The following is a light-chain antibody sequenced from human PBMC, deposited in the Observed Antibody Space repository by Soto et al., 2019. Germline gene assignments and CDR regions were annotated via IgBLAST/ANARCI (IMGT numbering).Light chain of an antibody. J-gene: IGKJ1*01. Sequence: IQMTQSPASVSASVGDRVTMTCRASQGVGGWLAWYQQKPGKAPKLLIYKASTLKSGVPSRFSGSGSGTEFTLTISSLQPDDFATYYCQHYNSYSEAFGQGTKVDIK. CDR1: QGVGGW. CDR2: KAS. V-gene: IGKV1-5*03. CDR3: QHYNSYSEA.